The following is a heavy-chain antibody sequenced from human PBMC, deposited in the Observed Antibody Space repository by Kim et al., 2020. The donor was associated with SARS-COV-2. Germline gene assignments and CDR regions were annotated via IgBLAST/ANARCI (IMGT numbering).Heavy chain of an antibody. D-gene: IGHD4-17*01. J-gene: IGHJ4*02. CDR2: IKSKTDGGTT. Sequence: GGSLRLSCAASGFTFSNAWMSWVRQAPGKGLEWVGRIKSKTDGGTTDYAAPVKGRFTISRDDSKNTLYLQMNSLKTEDTAVYYCTSGPEALSDYGDPDFGYWGQGTLVTVSS. V-gene: IGHV3-15*01. CDR1: GFTFSNAW. CDR3: TSGPEALSDYGDPDFGY.